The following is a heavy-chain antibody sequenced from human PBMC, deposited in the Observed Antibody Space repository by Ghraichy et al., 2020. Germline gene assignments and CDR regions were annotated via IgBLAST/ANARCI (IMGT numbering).Heavy chain of an antibody. CDR3: ARMIAAGTADYFDY. V-gene: IGHV2-70*11. CDR1: GFSLSTSGMC. J-gene: IGHJ4*02. D-gene: IGHD6-13*01. Sequence: QTLSLTCTFSGFSLSTSGMCVSWIRQPPGKALEWLARIDWDDDKYYSTSLKTRLTISKDTSKNQVVLTMTNMDPVDTATYYCARMIAAGTADYFDYWGQGTLVTVSS. CDR2: IDWDDDK.